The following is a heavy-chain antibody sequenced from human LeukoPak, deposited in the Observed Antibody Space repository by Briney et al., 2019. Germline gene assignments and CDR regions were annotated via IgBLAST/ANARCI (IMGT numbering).Heavy chain of an antibody. CDR2: IIPILGIA. CDR1: GYTFTSYT. J-gene: IGHJ4*02. Sequence: SVKVSCKASGYTFTSYTISWVRQAPGQGLEWMGRIIPILGIANYAQKFQGRVTITADKSTSTAYMELSSLRSEDTAVYYCARAAGYCSGGSCYSEYWGQGTLVTVSS. D-gene: IGHD2-15*01. CDR3: ARAAGYCSGGSCYSEY. V-gene: IGHV1-69*02.